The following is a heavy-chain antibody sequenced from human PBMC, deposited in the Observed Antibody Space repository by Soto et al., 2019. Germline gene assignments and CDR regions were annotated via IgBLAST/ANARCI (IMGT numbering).Heavy chain of an antibody. D-gene: IGHD1-26*01. J-gene: IGHJ4*02. Sequence: PGGSLRLSCAASAVTFTGYCMHWARKAPGKGLEWVAVIRFDGSNIYYADSVKGRFTISRDNARNMLYLQMNSLRAEDTAVYYCARDGVGSTAYFGYFDYWGLGTLVTVSS. CDR2: IRFDGSNI. CDR3: ARDGVGSTAYFGYFDY. CDR1: AVTFTGYC. V-gene: IGHV3-33*01.